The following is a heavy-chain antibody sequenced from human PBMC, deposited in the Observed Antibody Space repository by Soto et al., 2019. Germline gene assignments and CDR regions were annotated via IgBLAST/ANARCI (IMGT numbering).Heavy chain of an antibody. V-gene: IGHV1-69*12. CDR2: IIPITGPA. J-gene: IGHJ6*02. Sequence: VQLVQSGAEVKKPGSSVKVSCKASGGTFSSYVISWVRQAPGQGLEWMGGIIPITGPAHYAQKFQGRVTITADESTSTAYMELNSLRSEATAVFYCAKGGGPSWAMDVWGQGTTVTVSS. D-gene: IGHD2-15*01. CDR3: AKGGGPSWAMDV. CDR1: GGTFSSYV.